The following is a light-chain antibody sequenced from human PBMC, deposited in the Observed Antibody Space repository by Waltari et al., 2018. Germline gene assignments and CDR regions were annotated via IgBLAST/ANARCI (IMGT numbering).Light chain of an antibody. V-gene: IGKV3-20*01. CDR1: QSVSSNS. J-gene: IGKJ3*01. CDR3: QQYDNLPV. Sequence: EIVLTQSPGTLSLSPGERATLSCRASQSVSSNSLAWYQQKPGQAPRLLIYGASSRATGIPDRFSGSGSGTDFTLTISRLEPEDFAVYYCQQYDNLPVFGPGTKVDIK. CDR2: GAS.